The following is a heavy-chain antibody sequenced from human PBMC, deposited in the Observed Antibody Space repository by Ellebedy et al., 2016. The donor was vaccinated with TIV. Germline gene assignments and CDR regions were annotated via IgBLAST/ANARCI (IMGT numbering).Heavy chain of an antibody. CDR2: NPSDGGSK. CDR1: GFNFTNYG. CDR3: ARDLSGRFDP. V-gene: IGHV3-30*03. J-gene: IGHJ5*02. D-gene: IGHD3-10*01. Sequence: GGSLRLXCAVSGFNFTNYGMFWVRQAPGKGLEWVAINPSDGGSKYYADSVKGRFTISRDNSKNTLYLQMDSLRVEDTAVYYCARDLSGRFDPWGQGTLVTVSS.